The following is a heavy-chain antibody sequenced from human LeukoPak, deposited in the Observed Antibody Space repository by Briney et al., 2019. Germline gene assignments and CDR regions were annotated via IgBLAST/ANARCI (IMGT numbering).Heavy chain of an antibody. CDR2: STGSGGST. D-gene: IGHD3-22*01. J-gene: IGHJ4*02. Sequence: GGSLRLSCAASGFTFSSYAMSWVRQAPGKGLEWVSGSTGSGGSTYYADSVKGRFTISRDNSENTLYLQMNSLRAEDTAVYYCAKGRSEDYYESSGYWGQGTLVTVSS. CDR3: AKGRSEDYYESSGY. CDR1: GFTFSSYA. V-gene: IGHV3-23*01.